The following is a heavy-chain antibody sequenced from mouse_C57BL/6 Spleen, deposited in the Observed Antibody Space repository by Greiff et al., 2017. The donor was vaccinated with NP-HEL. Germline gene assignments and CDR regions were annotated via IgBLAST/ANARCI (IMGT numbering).Heavy chain of an antibody. CDR1: GFTFSDYG. CDR3: ARCTTVVARAYYAMDY. D-gene: IGHD1-1*01. V-gene: IGHV5-17*01. J-gene: IGHJ4*01. CDR2: ISSGSSTI. Sequence: EVKLVESGGGLVKPGGSLKLSCAASGFTFSDYGMHWVRQAPEKGLEWVAYISSGSSTIYYADTVKGRFTISRDNAKNTLFLQMTSLRSEDTAMYYCARCTTVVARAYYAMDYWGQGTSVTVSS.